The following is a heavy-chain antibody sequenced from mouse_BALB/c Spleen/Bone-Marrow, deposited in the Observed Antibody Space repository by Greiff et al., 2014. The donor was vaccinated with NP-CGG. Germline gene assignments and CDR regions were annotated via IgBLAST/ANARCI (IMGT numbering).Heavy chain of an antibody. V-gene: IGHV1-37*01. J-gene: IGHJ4*01. Sequence: EVKLVESGPELVKPGASAKISCKASGYSFTGYFMNWVKQSHGKSLEWIGRINPYNGDTFYNQKFKGKATLTVDKSSSTAHMELLSLTSEDSAVYYCGGATTVVAKNYYYAMDYWGQGTSVTVSS. CDR3: GGATTVVAKNYYYAMDY. CDR2: INPYNGDT. D-gene: IGHD1-1*01. CDR1: GYSFTGYF.